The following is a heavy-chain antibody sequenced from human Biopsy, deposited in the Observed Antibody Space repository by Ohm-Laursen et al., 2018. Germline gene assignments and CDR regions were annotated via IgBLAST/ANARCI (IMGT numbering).Heavy chain of an antibody. CDR1: GFSLSARGMC. Sequence: TQTLTLTCSFSGFSLSARGMCVSWIRQAPGKALEWLARVDWDDYKDYSASLQTKLSISKDTSNDQVVLTVNNVDPADTATYYCARTPILIVSAGLVYRHRRHLQRMDVWGQGIAVTVS. CDR3: ARTPILIVSAGLVYRHRRHLQRMDV. CDR2: VDWDDYK. D-gene: IGHD6-13*01. J-gene: IGHJ6*02. V-gene: IGHV2-70*11.